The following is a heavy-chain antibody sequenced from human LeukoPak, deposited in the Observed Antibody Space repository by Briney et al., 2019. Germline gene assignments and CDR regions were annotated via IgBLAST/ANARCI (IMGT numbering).Heavy chain of an antibody. D-gene: IGHD3-22*01. CDR2: ISGSGGST. J-gene: IGHJ4*02. CDR3: AKGDNYYDSSGYDY. CDR1: GFTFSSYA. Sequence: GGSLRLSCAASGFTFSSYAMSWVRQAPGKGLEWVSAISGSGGSTYYADSVKGRFTISRDNSKNTLYLQMNSLRAEDTAVYYCAKGDNYYDSSGYDYGGQGTLVTVS. V-gene: IGHV3-23*01.